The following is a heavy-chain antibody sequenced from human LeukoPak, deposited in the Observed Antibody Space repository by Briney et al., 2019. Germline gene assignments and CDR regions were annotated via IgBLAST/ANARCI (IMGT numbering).Heavy chain of an antibody. CDR3: ARAFTSGDYDPDY. Sequence: GGSLRLSCAASGFTFDDYGMSWVRQAPGKELEWVSGINWNGGSTGYADSVKGQFTISRDNAKNSLYLQMNSLRAEDTALYYCARAFTSGDYDPDYWGQGTLVTVSS. V-gene: IGHV3-20*04. CDR1: GFTFDDYG. CDR2: INWNGGST. J-gene: IGHJ4*02. D-gene: IGHD4-17*01.